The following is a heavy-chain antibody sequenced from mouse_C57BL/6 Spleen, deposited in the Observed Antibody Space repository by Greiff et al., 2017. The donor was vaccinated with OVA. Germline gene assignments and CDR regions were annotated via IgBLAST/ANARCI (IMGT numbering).Heavy chain of an antibody. CDR3: ARYPYGNYVEFLDY. J-gene: IGHJ2*01. CDR1: GFTFTDYY. V-gene: IGHV7-3*01. Sequence: EVQGVESGGGLVQPGGSLSLSCAASGFTFTDYYMSWVRQPPGKALEWLGFIRNKANGYTTEYSASVKGRFTISSDNSHSILYLQLNALRAEDSATYYVARYPYGNYVEFLDYWGQGTTLTVSS. D-gene: IGHD2-1*01. CDR2: IRNKANGYTT.